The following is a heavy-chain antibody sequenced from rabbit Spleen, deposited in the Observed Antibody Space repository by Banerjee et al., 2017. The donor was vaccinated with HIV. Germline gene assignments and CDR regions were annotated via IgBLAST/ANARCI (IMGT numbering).Heavy chain of an antibody. D-gene: IGHD8-1*01. V-gene: IGHV1S40*01. CDR1: GVSFSSNHY. CDR3: ARDSGSSFSSYGMDL. J-gene: IGHJ6*01. CDR2: IEGGGSAFT. Sequence: QSLEESGGDLVKPGASLTLTCTASGVSFSSNHYMCWVRQAPGKGLVWIACIEGGGSAFTYFASWAKGRFTISKTSSTTVTLQMTSLTAADTATYFCARDSGSSFSSYGMDLWGQGTLVTVS.